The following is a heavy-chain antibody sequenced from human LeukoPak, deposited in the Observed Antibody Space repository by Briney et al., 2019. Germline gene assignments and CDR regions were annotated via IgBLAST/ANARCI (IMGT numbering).Heavy chain of an antibody. CDR2: FDPEDGET. CDR1: GFTFSSYA. D-gene: IGHD3-10*01. Sequence: PGGSLRLSCAASGFTFSSYAMSWVRQAPGKGLEWMGGFDPEDGETIYAQKFQGRVTMTEDTSTDTAYMELSSLRSEDTAVYYCATVSPAQTMVRGVIKNWFDPWGQGTLVTVSS. V-gene: IGHV1-24*01. J-gene: IGHJ5*02. CDR3: ATVSPAQTMVRGVIKNWFDP.